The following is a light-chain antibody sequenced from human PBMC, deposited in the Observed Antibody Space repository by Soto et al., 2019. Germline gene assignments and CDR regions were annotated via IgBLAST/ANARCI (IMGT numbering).Light chain of an antibody. Sequence: EIVLTQSPGTLSLSPGERATLSCRASQLLSSSYLVCYQQKPGQAPRLLFYAASRRATGIPDRFSGSGPATQYTLTISTLEAEDFAVYYCQQQGTFGQGTKLEIK. CDR2: AAS. CDR1: QLLSSSY. J-gene: IGKJ2*01. V-gene: IGKV3-20*01. CDR3: QQQGT.